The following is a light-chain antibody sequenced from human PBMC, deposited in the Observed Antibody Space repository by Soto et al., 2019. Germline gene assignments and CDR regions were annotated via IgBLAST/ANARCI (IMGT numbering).Light chain of an antibody. Sequence: MVVTQPRGARSLSRGERATHSCRASQSVSSSYLAWYQQKPGQAPRLLIYGASNRATGIPDRFSGSGSGTDFTLTISRLEPEDFAVYYCQQYGSSGTFGQVTKVDIK. CDR2: GAS. CDR1: QSVSSSY. J-gene: IGKJ1*01. V-gene: IGKV3-20*01. CDR3: QQYGSSGT.